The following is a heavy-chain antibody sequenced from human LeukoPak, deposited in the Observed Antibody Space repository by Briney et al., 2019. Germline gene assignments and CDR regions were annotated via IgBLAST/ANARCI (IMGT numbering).Heavy chain of an antibody. Sequence: PGGCLRLSCAASGFTFSSYWMHWVRQAPGKGLVWVSRINSDGSSTSYADSVKGRFTISRDNAKNTLYLQMNSLRAEDTAVYYCARVPLRDYMDVWGKGTTVTISS. V-gene: IGHV3-74*01. CDR2: INSDGSST. CDR1: GFTFSSYW. CDR3: ARVPLRDYMDV. D-gene: IGHD3-10*01. J-gene: IGHJ6*03.